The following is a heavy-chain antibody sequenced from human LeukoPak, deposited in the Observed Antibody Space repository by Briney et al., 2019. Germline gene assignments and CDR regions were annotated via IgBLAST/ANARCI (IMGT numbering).Heavy chain of an antibody. CDR1: GYTFTSYD. CDR3: AKDNKQWLVRSGGNYYYMDV. V-gene: IGHV1-8*01. J-gene: IGHJ6*03. D-gene: IGHD6-19*01. Sequence: GASVTVSCKASGYTFTSYDINWVRQAPGQGLGWMGWMNPNSGNTGYAQKFQGRVTMTRNTSISTAYMELSSLRAEDTAVYYCAKDNKQWLVRSGGNYYYMDVWGKGTTVTVSS. CDR2: MNPNSGNT.